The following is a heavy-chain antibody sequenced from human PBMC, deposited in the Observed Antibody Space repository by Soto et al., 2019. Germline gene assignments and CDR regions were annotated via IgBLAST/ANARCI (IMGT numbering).Heavy chain of an antibody. CDR2: TYYRSKWYN. CDR3: ARMAALDAFDI. CDR1: GDSVSSKSAA. D-gene: IGHD6-6*01. Sequence: SQTLSLTCAISGDSVSSKSAAWNCIRQSPSRGLEWLGRTYYRSKWYNDYAVSVKSRITINPDTSKNQFSLQLNSVTPEDTAVYYCARMAALDAFDIWGQGTMVTVSS. V-gene: IGHV6-1*01. J-gene: IGHJ3*02.